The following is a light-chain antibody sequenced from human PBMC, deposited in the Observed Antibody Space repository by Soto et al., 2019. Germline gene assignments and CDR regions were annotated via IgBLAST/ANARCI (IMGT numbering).Light chain of an antibody. CDR3: QQYRSSPET. CDR1: QSISSSY. V-gene: IGKV3-20*01. Sequence: EIVLTQSPGTLSLSPGERATLSCRASQSISSSYLAWYQQKPGQAPRLLIYGASSRATGIPDRFSGSGSGTDFTLTISRLEPEDFAVYYCQQYRSSPETFGQGNKVDIK. CDR2: GAS. J-gene: IGKJ1*01.